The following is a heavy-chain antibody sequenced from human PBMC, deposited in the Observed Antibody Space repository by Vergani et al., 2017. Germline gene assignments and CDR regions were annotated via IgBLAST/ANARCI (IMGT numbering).Heavy chain of an antibody. CDR3: ARDNKQLRPRAFDV. CDR2: IDVSGIT. CDR1: GASINNDFYY. Sequence: QVQLQESGPGLVKPSQTLSLTCTVSGASINNDFYYWHWIRQPAGKGLEWIGRIDVSGITDYNSSLQSRVSMSVDTSKNQFSLTLTSVTAADTAVYYCARDNKQLRPRAFDVWGQGTMVTVSS. J-gene: IGHJ3*01. V-gene: IGHV4-61*02. D-gene: IGHD4-23*01.